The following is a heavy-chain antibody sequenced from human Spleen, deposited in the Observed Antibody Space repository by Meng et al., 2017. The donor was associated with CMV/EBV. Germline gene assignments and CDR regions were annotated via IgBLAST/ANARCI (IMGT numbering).Heavy chain of an antibody. CDR3: ARENSEYQLLYYYYYGMDV. Sequence: GESLKISCAASGFTFSSYWMSWVRQAPGKGLEWVANIKQDGSEKYYVDSVKGRFTISRDNAKNSLYLQMNSLRAEDTAVYYCARENSEYQLLYYYYYGMDVWGQGTTVTVSS. J-gene: IGHJ6*02. CDR1: GFTFSSYW. V-gene: IGHV3-7*01. D-gene: IGHD2-2*01. CDR2: IKQDGSEK.